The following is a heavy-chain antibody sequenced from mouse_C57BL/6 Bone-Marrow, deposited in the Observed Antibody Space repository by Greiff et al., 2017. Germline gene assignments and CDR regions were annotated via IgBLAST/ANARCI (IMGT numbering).Heavy chain of an antibody. CDR3: ARRWIYYDSPFDY. Sequence: QVQLQQPGAELVKPGASVKLSCKASGYTFTSYWMHWVKQRPGQGLEWIGMIHPNSGSTNYNEKFTSKATLTVDKSSSTAYMQLSSLTSEDSAVYYCARRWIYYDSPFDYWGQGTTLTVSS. V-gene: IGHV1-64*01. D-gene: IGHD1-1*01. J-gene: IGHJ2*01. CDR2: IHPNSGST. CDR1: GYTFTSYW.